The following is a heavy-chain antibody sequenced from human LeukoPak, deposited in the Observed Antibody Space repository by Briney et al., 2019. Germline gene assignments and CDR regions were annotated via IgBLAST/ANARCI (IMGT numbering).Heavy chain of an antibody. CDR1: GGSISSDY. CDR3: ARLSGYSSGHYYSDY. V-gene: IGHV4-59*01. J-gene: IGHJ4*02. CDR2: IYYRGST. Sequence: PSQTLSLTCTVSGGSISSDYWSWIRQPPGKGLEWIGYIYYRGSTNYNPSLKSRVTISVDTSKNQFSLKLSSVTAADTAVYYCARLSGYSSGHYYSDYWGQGTLVTVSS. D-gene: IGHD3-22*01.